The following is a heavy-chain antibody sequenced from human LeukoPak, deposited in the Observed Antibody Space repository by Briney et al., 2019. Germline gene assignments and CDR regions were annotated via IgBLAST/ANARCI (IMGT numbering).Heavy chain of an antibody. CDR2: LHPDSGNT. Sequence: ATVKVSCKASGGTFSSYAISWVRQATGQGLEWIGWLHPDSGNTGYAQKFQGRVTITRNTSINTAYMELSSLRSEDTAVYYCARADSSSWEEFDYWGQGTLVTVSS. CDR1: GGTFSSYA. V-gene: IGHV1-8*03. CDR3: ARADSSSWEEFDY. D-gene: IGHD6-13*01. J-gene: IGHJ4*02.